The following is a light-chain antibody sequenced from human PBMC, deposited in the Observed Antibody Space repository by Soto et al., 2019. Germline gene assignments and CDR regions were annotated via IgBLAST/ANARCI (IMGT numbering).Light chain of an antibody. CDR2: DAS. CDR1: QSIGKW. CDR3: QQYNSYVLT. V-gene: IGKV1-5*01. J-gene: IGKJ4*01. Sequence: DIQMTQSPSTLSASVGDRVSITCRASQSIGKWLAWYQQKPGKAPNLLIYDASSLASGVPSRFSGSGSGTEFTLDISSLQPDDSATYYCQQYNSYVLTFGGATKVEIK.